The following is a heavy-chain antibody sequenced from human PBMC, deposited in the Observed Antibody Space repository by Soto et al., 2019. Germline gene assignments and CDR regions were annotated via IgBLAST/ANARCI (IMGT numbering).Heavy chain of an antibody. D-gene: IGHD6-19*01. CDR3: GGAHSSGWYYYYYGMDV. V-gene: IGHV3-33*01. CDR1: GFTFSSYG. J-gene: IGHJ6*02. Sequence: QVQLVESGGGVVQPGRSLRLSCAASGFTFSSYGMHWVRQAPGKGLEWVAVIWYDGSNKYYADSVKGRFTISRDNSKNTLYLQMNSLRAEDTAVYYCGGAHSSGWYYYYYGMDVWGQGPTVTVSS. CDR2: IWYDGSNK.